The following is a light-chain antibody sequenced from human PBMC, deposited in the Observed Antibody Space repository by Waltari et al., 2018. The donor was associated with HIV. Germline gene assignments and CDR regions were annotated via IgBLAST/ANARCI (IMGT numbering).Light chain of an antibody. V-gene: IGKV1-5*03. Sequence: DILMTQSPSILSASVGDRVIITCRASQSISSWLAWYQHKPATAPKLLIYKASVLEGGVPSRFSGSGSGTEFTLNITNLQPDDFATYYCQHYSSSPYTFGQGTNLEIK. J-gene: IGKJ2*01. CDR3: QHYSSSPYT. CDR1: QSISSW. CDR2: KAS.